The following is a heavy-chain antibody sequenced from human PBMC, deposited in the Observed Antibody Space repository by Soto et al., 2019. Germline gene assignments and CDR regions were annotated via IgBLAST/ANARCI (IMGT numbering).Heavy chain of an antibody. CDR3: VRDGEEGGYSNHYGMDV. D-gene: IGHD6-13*01. V-gene: IGHV3-30-3*01. Sequence: QVQLVESGAGVVQPGRSLRLSCAASGFTFRSYAMHWVRQAPGKGLEWVAVISYDGNNKYYAESVKGRLTISRDNPENTLYLHMNSLRGEDTAVYYCVRDGEEGGYSNHYGMDVWGQGTTVTVSS. J-gene: IGHJ6*02. CDR1: GFTFRSYA. CDR2: ISYDGNNK.